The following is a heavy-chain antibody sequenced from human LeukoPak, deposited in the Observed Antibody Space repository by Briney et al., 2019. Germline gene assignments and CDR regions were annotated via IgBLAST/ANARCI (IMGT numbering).Heavy chain of an antibody. D-gene: IGHD5-18*01. CDR1: GFTFSSYT. CDR3: ARHLSGVTGYTYGRGIDY. Sequence: PGGSLRLSCAASGFTFSSYTMKWVRQAPGKGLEWVSSISSSSSYIYYADSVEGRFTISRDNAKTSLYLHMNSLRAEDTAVYYCARHLSGVTGYTYGRGIDYWGQGTLVTVSS. CDR2: ISSSSSYI. V-gene: IGHV3-21*01. J-gene: IGHJ4*02.